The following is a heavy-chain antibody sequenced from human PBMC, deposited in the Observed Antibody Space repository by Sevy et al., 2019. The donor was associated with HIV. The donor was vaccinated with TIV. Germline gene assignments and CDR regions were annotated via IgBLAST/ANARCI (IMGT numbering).Heavy chain of an antibody. CDR3: AKVARGSSWPNFDS. D-gene: IGHD6-13*01. Sequence: GGSLRLSCAASGFTFSSYGMHWVRQAPGKGLEWVAVISYDGGNKYYADSVKGRFTISRDNSKNTLYLEMNTLRAEDMAVYYCAKVARGSSWPNFDSWGQGTLVTVSS. J-gene: IGHJ4*02. CDR2: ISYDGGNK. V-gene: IGHV3-30*18. CDR1: GFTFSSYG.